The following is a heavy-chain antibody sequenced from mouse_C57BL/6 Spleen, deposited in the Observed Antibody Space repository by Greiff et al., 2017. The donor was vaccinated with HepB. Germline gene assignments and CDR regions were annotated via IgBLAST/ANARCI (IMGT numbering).Heavy chain of an antibody. CDR1: GFTFSDYG. V-gene: IGHV5-17*01. Sequence: EVKLEESGGGLVKPGGSLKLSCAASGFTFSDYGMHWVRQAPEKGLEWVAYISSGSSTIYYADTVKGRFTISRDNAKNTLFLQMTSLRSEDTAMYYCARSTVARYYFDYWGQGTTLTVSS. CDR2: ISSGSSTI. J-gene: IGHJ2*01. CDR3: ARSTVARYYFDY. D-gene: IGHD1-1*01.